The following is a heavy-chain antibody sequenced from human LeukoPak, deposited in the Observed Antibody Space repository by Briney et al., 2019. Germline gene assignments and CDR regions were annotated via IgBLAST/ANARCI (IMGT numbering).Heavy chain of an antibody. J-gene: IGHJ4*02. CDR3: ARVRGDNSGYGVFDY. V-gene: IGHV3-21*01. CDR2: ISSSSRYI. Sequence: GGSLRLSCAASGFTFSSYSMNWVRQAPGKGLEWVSSISSSSRYIYYAASVKGRFTISRDNAKHSLYLQMNSLRAEDTAVYYCARVRGDNSGYGVFDYWGQGTLVTVSS. D-gene: IGHD3-22*01. CDR1: GFTFSSYS.